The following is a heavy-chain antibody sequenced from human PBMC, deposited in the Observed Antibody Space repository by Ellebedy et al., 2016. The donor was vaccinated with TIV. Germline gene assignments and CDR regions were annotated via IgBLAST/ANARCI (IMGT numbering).Heavy chain of an antibody. CDR3: AKDQVGGDGRWVFDI. V-gene: IGHV3-23*01. CDR1: GFTFSTYA. CDR2: IYGSGRGI. J-gene: IGHJ3*02. D-gene: IGHD3-16*01. Sequence: GESLKISCVASGFTFSTYAMAWVRQTPGQGLEWVSGIYGSGRGINYADSVKGRFTISRDNSKNTLYLQMNSLRAEDTAIYFCAKDQVGGDGRWVFDIWGRGTMVTVSS.